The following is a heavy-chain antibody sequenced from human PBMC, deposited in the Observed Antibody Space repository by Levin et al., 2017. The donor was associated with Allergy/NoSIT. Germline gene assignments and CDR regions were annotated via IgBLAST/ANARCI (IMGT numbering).Heavy chain of an antibody. CDR1: GGSISSYY. J-gene: IGHJ2*01. Sequence: GSLRLSCTVSGGSISSYYWSWIRQPPGKGLEWIGYIYYSGSTNYNPSLKSRVTISVDTSKNQFSLKLSSVTAADTAVYYCARDYGDYGGYFDLWGRGTLVTVSS. CDR2: IYYSGST. D-gene: IGHD4-17*01. CDR3: ARDYGDYGGYFDL. V-gene: IGHV4-59*01.